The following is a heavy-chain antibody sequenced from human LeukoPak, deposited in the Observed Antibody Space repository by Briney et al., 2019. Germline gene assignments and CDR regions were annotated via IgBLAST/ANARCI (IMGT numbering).Heavy chain of an antibody. J-gene: IGHJ4*02. CDR3: ARASRPVRGVNSYYFDY. V-gene: IGHV1-69*05. CDR1: GGTFSSYA. D-gene: IGHD3-10*01. CDR2: IFPIFGTA. Sequence: VASVKVSCKASGGTFSSYAISWVRQAPGQGLEWMGGIFPIFGTANYAQKFQGRVTITTDESTSTAYMELSSLRSEDTAVYYCARASRPVRGVNSYYFDYWGQGTLVTVSS.